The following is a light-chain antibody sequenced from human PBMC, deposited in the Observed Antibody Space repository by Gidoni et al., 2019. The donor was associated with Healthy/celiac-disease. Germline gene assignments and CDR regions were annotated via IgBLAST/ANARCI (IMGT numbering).Light chain of an antibody. CDR1: SSDVGGYNY. Sequence: QSALTQPASVSGSPGQSITISCTGTSSDVGGYNYVSWYQQHPGKAPKLMIYDVSNPPSGVSNRFSGSKSGNTASLTISGLQAEDEADYYGSSYTSSSTYVFGTGTKVTVL. CDR2: DVS. CDR3: SSYTSSSTYV. V-gene: IGLV2-14*01. J-gene: IGLJ1*01.